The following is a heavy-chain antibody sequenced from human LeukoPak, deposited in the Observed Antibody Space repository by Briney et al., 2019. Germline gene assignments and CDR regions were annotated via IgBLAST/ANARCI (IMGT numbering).Heavy chain of an antibody. V-gene: IGHV3-49*04. J-gene: IGHJ4*02. Sequence: GRSLRLSCTASGFTFGDYAMSWVRQAPGKGLEWVGFIRSKAYGGTTEYAASVKGRFTISRDDSKSIAYLQMNSLKTEDTAVYYCTRDLDYYGSGGTDYWGQGTLVTVSS. CDR1: GFTFGDYA. CDR2: IRSKAYGGTT. D-gene: IGHD3-10*01. CDR3: TRDLDYYGSGGTDY.